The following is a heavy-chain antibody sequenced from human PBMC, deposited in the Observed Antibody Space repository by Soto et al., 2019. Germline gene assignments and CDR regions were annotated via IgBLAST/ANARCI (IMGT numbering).Heavy chain of an antibody. J-gene: IGHJ5*02. D-gene: IGHD4-17*01. Sequence: SETLSLTCAVSGGSISSGGYSWSWILHPPGKGLEWIGYIYHSGSTYYNPSLKSRVTISVDRSKNQFSLKLSSVTAADTAVYYCARGPATVTTIDWFDPWGQGTLVTVS. V-gene: IGHV4-30-2*01. CDR2: IYHSGST. CDR1: GGSISSGGYS. CDR3: ARGPATVTTIDWFDP.